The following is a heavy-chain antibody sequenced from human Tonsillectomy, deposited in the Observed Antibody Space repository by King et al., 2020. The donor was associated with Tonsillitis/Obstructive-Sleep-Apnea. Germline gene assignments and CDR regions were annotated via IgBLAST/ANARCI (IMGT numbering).Heavy chain of an antibody. D-gene: IGHD2-2*02. CDR1: GYSFTSYW. V-gene: IGHV5-51*01. J-gene: IGHJ3*02. Sequence: DGQLVQSGAEVKKPGESLNISCKGSGYSFTSYWIGWVRQMPGKGLEWMGIIYPGDFDTRYSPSFQGQVTISADNSISTAYRQWSSLKASDTAMYYCARLANYCSSTSCYTLGAFDIWGQGTMVTVSS. CDR3: ARLANYCSSTSCYTLGAFDI. CDR2: IYPGDFDT.